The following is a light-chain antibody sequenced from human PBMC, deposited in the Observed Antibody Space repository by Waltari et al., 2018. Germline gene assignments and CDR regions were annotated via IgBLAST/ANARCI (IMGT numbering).Light chain of an antibody. J-gene: IGKJ1*01. CDR2: AAS. CDR3: QQSNSFPQT. CDR1: QVISSW. Sequence: DIPLTQLPSSVSASVGDSVTITCRASQVISSWLAWYQQKPGKPPKLLIYAASSLQSGVPSRFSGSGSGTDFTLTINSLQPEDFATYYCQQSNSFPQTFGQGTKVEIK. V-gene: IGKV1-12*01.